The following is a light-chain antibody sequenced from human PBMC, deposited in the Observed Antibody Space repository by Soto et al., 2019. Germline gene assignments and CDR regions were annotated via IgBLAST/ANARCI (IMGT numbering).Light chain of an antibody. CDR3: KSYAGSNTYV. CDR2: DVS. CDR1: TIDVDSSNY. Sequence: QSALTQPRSVSGSPGQSVTISCTGPTIDVDSSNYVSWYQQHPGKAPKLMIYDVSERPSGVPDRFSGSKSGNTASLTVSGLQAADEADYFCKSYAGSNTYVFGSGTKLTVL. J-gene: IGLJ1*01. V-gene: IGLV2-11*01.